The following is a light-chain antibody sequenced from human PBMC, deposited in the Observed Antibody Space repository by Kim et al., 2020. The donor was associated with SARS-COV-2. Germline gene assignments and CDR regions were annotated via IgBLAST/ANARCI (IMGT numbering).Light chain of an antibody. Sequence: LSPGERAILACRASQSVSGSQLAWYQKKPGQPPRLLIYGASSRATGVPDRFSGSGSGTDFTLTIMRLEPEDFAVYYCQQYGTSPFSFGHGTKLEI. CDR2: GAS. CDR3: QQYGTSPFS. V-gene: IGKV3-20*01. CDR1: QSVSGSQ. J-gene: IGKJ2*03.